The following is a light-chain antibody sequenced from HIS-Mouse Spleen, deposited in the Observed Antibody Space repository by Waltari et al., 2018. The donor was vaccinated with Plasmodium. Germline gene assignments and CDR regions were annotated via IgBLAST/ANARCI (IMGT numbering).Light chain of an antibody. CDR2: EGS. Sequence: QSALTQPASGSGSPGQPIPISSPGPRRAFGSYNLVSWYQQHPGKAPKLMIYEGSKRPSGVSNRFSGSKSGNTASLTISGLQAEDEADYYCCSYAGSSTYVFGTGTKVTVL. V-gene: IGLV2-23*01. CDR1: RRAFGSYNL. J-gene: IGLJ1*01. CDR3: CSYAGSSTYV.